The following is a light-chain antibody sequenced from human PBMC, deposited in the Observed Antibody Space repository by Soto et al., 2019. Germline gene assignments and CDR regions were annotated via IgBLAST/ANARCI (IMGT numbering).Light chain of an antibody. V-gene: IGKV1-17*03. J-gene: IGKJ5*01. CDR2: AAS. CDR1: QGISTY. CDR3: QQRQYWPPIT. Sequence: ARQGISTYLAWFRQKPWTVPKRLIYAASILHSGVPSRFSGSGAGTAFTLTISSLEPADFAVYYCQQRQYWPPITCGQGTRREIK.